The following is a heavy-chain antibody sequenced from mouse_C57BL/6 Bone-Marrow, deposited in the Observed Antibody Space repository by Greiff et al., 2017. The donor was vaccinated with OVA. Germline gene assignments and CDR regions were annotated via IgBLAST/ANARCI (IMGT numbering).Heavy chain of an antibody. CDR1: GFTFSDYY. CDR2: ISNGGGST. V-gene: IGHV5-12*01. Sequence: EVKLMESGGGLVQPGGSLKLSCAASGFTFSDYYMYWVRQTPEKRLEWVAYISNGGGSTYYPDTVKGRFTISRDNAKNTLYLQMSRLKSEDTAMDYCARQGGYYAMDYWGQGTSVTVSS. CDR3: ARQGGYYAMDY. J-gene: IGHJ4*01.